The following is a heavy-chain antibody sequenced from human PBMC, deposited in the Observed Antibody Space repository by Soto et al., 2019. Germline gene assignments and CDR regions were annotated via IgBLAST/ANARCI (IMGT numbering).Heavy chain of an antibody. V-gene: IGHV3-23*01. J-gene: IGHJ6*02. CDR3: TKSRRSVSMVYGFGGMDV. CDR2: ISGSGDGT. Sequence: SGGSLRLSCAASGFIGSDYAMSWVRQAPGKGLEWVSSISGSGDGTYYGDSVKGRFTLSRDTSQKTLYLQMNNLRGEDTAVYFCTKSRRSVSMVYGFGGMDVWGRGTTVTASS. CDR1: GFIGSDYA. D-gene: IGHD2-8*01.